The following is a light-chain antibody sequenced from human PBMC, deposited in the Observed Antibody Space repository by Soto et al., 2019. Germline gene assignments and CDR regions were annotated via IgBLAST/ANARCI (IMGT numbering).Light chain of an antibody. CDR1: SSDVGGYDF. V-gene: IGLV2-8*01. J-gene: IGLJ1*01. CDR3: SSYAGNRHFYV. Sequence: QSVLTQAPSASGSPGQSVAISCTGTSSDVGGYDFVSWYQQHPGKAPRLVIYEVTKRPSGIADRFSGSKSGNTASLTVSGLQAEDEADYYCSSYAGNRHFYVFGTGTKVTVL. CDR2: EVT.